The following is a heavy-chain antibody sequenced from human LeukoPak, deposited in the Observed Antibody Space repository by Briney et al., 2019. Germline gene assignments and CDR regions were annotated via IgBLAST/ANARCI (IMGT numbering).Heavy chain of an antibody. V-gene: IGHV1-18*01. D-gene: IGHD6-19*01. CDR1: GYIFTSRG. CDR3: ARDLPGAAVEGTTRGMDV. Sequence: ASVKVSCKASGYIFTSRGITWVRQAPGQGLEWMGWISAHNGNTNYAQNVQGRVTVTRDTSTSTAYMELRSLRSDDTAVYFCARDLPGAAVEGTTRGMDVWGQGTTVTVSS. CDR2: ISAHNGNT. J-gene: IGHJ6*02.